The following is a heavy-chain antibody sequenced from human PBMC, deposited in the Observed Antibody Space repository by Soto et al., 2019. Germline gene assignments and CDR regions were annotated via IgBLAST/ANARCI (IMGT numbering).Heavy chain of an antibody. Sequence: ASVKVSCKASGYTFTSYDINWVRQATGQGLEWMGWMNPNSGNTGYAQKFQGRVTMTRNTSISTAYMELSSLRSEDTAVYYCAAEHSSGYYYFGDYFDYWGQGTLVTVSS. CDR3: AAEHSSGYYYFGDYFDY. D-gene: IGHD3-22*01. V-gene: IGHV1-8*01. CDR2: MNPNSGNT. CDR1: GYTFTSYD. J-gene: IGHJ4*02.